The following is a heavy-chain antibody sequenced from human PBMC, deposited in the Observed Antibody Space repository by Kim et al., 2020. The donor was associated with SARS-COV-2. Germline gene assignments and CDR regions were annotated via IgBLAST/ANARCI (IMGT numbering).Heavy chain of an antibody. J-gene: IGHJ4*02. CDR3: ATPGDYDSSGYSFDY. V-gene: IGHV1-69*13. D-gene: IGHD3-22*01. CDR2: IIPIFGTA. CDR1: GGTFSSYA. Sequence: SVKVSCKASGGTFSSYAISWVRQAPRQGLEWMGGIIPIFGTANYAQKFQGRVTITADESTSTAYMELSSLRSEDTAVYYCATPGDYDSSGYSFDYWGQGTMVTVSS.